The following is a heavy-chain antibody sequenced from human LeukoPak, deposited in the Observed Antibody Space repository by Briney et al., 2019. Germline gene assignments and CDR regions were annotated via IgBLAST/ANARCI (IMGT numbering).Heavy chain of an antibody. CDR2: IYYSGST. CDR1: GGSISSSSYY. CDR3: ASFIAVAGTWGY. J-gene: IGHJ4*02. V-gene: IGHV4-39*07. Sequence: SETLSLTCTVSGGSISSSSYYWGWIRQPPGKGLEWIGSIYYSGSTYYNPSVKSRVTISVDTSKNQFSLKLSSVTAADTAVYYCASFIAVAGTWGYWGQGTLVTVSS. D-gene: IGHD6-19*01.